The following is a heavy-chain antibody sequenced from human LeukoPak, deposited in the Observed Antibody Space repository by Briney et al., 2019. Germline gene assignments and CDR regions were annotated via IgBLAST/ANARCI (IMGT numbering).Heavy chain of an antibody. CDR1: GGTFSSYA. CDR3: ARDYDILTGYDAFDI. Sequence: GASVKVSCKASGGTFSSYAISWVRQPPGQGLEWMGGIIPIVGTANYAHRFQGRVTITTDESTSTAYMEMSSLRSEDTAVYYCARDYDILTGYDAFDIWGQGTMVTVSS. J-gene: IGHJ3*02. D-gene: IGHD3-9*01. CDR2: IIPIVGTA. V-gene: IGHV1-69*05.